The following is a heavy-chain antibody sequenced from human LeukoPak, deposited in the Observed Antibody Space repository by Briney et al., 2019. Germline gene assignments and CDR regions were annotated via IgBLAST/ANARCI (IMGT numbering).Heavy chain of an antibody. J-gene: IGHJ6*03. CDR1: GFSFSGYW. D-gene: IGHD2-2*01. CDR2: IKQDGSDK. V-gene: IGHV3-7*01. CDR3: ARSSAIAYYYMDV. Sequence: PGGSLRLSCAASGFSFSGYWITWVRQAPGKGLEWVANIKQDGSDKNYVDSVKGRVTISRDNAKNSLYLQMNSLRAEDTAVYYCARSSAIAYYYMDVWGKGTTVTVSS.